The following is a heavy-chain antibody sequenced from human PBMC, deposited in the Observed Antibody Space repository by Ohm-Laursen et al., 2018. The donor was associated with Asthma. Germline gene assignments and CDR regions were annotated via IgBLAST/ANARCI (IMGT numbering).Heavy chain of an antibody. CDR3: ARYTTAVTFDS. CDR1: GGSINRGGYY. J-gene: IGHJ5*01. CDR2: IFHSGSA. D-gene: IGHD4-17*01. V-gene: IGHV4-31*03. Sequence: LSLTCTVSGGSINRGGYYWSWIRQHPGKGLEYIGYIFHSGSAYYNPSLKSRVTISLDTSNIKFSLELSSVTAADTAVYYCARYTTAVTFDSWGQGTLVTVSS.